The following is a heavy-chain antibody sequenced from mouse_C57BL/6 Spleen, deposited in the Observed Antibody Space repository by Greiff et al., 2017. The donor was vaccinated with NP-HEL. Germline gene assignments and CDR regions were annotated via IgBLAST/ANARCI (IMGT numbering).Heavy chain of an antibody. CDR3: ARGLGDWYFDV. V-gene: IGHV1-64*01. CDR2: IHPNSGST. J-gene: IGHJ1*03. D-gene: IGHD4-1*01. CDR1: GYTFTSYW. Sequence: QVQLQQPGAELVKPGASVKLSCKASGYTFTSYWMHWVKQRPGQGLEWIGMIHPNSGSTNYKEKFKSKATLTVDKSSSTAYMQLSSLTSEDSAVYYCARGLGDWYFDVWGTGTTVTVSS.